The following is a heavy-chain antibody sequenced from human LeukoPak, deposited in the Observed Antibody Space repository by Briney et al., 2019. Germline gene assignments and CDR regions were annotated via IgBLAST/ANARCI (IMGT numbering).Heavy chain of an antibody. D-gene: IGHD1-14*01. V-gene: IGHV3-23*01. CDR2: ISIVGDYT. CDR3: AKLHSATITADFDH. J-gene: IGHJ4*02. CDR1: GFTFSGSA. Sequence: GGSLRLSCAASGFTFSGSAMSWVRQAPGKGLEWVTGISIVGDYTYYADSVKGRFTISRDNSKNTLSLQMSNLRAEDTAIYYCAKLHSATITADFDHWGQGTLVTVSS.